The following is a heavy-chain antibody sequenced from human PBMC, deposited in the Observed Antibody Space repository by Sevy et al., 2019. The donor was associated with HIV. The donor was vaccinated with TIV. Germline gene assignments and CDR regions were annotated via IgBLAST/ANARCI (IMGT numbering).Heavy chain of an antibody. CDR3: ARDSMPLIQGIIMTPYSDGMDL. D-gene: IGHD2-2*01. J-gene: IGHJ6*01. V-gene: IGHV1-18*01. CDR2: ISGFDKNT. Sequence: ASVKVSCKAYGYIFNTYGITWVRQAPGQGLEWMGWISGFDKNTHIAPKFQGRVTMTTDTSTSTAYMELRSLRSDDTAVYYCARDSMPLIQGIIMTPYSDGMDLWGQGTTVTVSS. CDR1: GYIFNTYG.